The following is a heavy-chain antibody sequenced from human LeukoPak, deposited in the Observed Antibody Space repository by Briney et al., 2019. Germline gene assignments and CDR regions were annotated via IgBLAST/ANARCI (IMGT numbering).Heavy chain of an antibody. D-gene: IGHD6-19*01. Sequence: GGSLRLSCAASGFTFSSYGMHWVRQAPGKGLEWVAVISYDGSNKYYADSVKGRFTISRDNSKNTLYLQMNSLRAEDTAVYYRAKAAVAGVLYNWFDPWGQGTLVTVSS. CDR1: GFTFSSYG. V-gene: IGHV3-30*18. CDR2: ISYDGSNK. CDR3: AKAAVAGVLYNWFDP. J-gene: IGHJ5*02.